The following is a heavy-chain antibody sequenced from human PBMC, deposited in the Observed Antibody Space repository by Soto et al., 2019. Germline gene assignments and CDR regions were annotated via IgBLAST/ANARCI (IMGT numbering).Heavy chain of an antibody. Sequence: SLRLSCAASGFTFSSYWMHWVRQAPGKGLVWVSRINSDGSSTSYADSVKGRFTISRDNAKNTLYLQMNSLRAEDTAVYYCARAPGNWNYVNWFDPWGQGTLVTVSS. V-gene: IGHV3-74*01. D-gene: IGHD1-7*01. CDR1: GFTFSSYW. CDR3: ARAPGNWNYVNWFDP. J-gene: IGHJ5*02. CDR2: INSDGSST.